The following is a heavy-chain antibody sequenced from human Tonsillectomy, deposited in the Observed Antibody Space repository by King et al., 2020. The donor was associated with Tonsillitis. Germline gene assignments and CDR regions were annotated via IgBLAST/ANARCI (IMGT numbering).Heavy chain of an antibody. J-gene: IGHJ4*02. CDR1: GFTFSSYG. CDR2: IRYDGSNK. CDR3: AKDIRRGYNWNDFTFDY. Sequence: VQLVESGGGVVQPGGSLRLSCAASGFTFSSYGMHWVRQAPGKGLEWVAFIRYDGSNKYYADSVKGRFTISRDNSKNTLYLQMNSLRAEDTAVYYRAKDIRRGYNWNDFTFDYWGQGTLVTVSS. D-gene: IGHD1-20*01. V-gene: IGHV3-30*02.